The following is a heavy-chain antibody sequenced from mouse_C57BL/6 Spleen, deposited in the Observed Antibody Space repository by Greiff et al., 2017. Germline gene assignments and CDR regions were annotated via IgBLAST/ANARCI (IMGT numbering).Heavy chain of an antibody. J-gene: IGHJ2*01. Sequence: VQLQQSGAELVRPGSSVKLSCKASGYTFTSYWMHWVKQRPIQGLEWIGNIDPSDSETNYNQKFKDKATLTVDKSSSTAYMQLSSLTSEDSAVYYCARSELTGTFDYWGQGTTLTVSS. D-gene: IGHD4-1*01. CDR2: IDPSDSET. CDR3: ARSELTGTFDY. V-gene: IGHV1-52*01. CDR1: GYTFTSYW.